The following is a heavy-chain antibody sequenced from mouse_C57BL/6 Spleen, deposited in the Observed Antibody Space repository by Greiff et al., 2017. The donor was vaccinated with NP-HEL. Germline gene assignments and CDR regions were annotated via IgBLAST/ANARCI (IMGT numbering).Heavy chain of an antibody. CDR1: GYTFTDYY. J-gene: IGHJ3*01. V-gene: IGHV1-26*01. CDR2: INPNNGGT. CDR3: ARGNSWFAY. Sequence: EVQLQQSGPELVKPGASVKISCKASGYTFTDYYMNWVKQSHGKGLEWIGDINPNNGGTSYNQKFKGKAKLTVDKTSSTAYMELRSLTSEDSSVYCCARGNSWFAYWGQGTLVTVSA.